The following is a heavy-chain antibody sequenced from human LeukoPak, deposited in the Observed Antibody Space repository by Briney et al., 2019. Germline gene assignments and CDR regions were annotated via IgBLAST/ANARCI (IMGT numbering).Heavy chain of an antibody. D-gene: IGHD5-24*01. V-gene: IGHV3-30*04. CDR3: ATLQNY. Sequence: GGSLRLSCAASGFSFSSCAMHWVRQAPGEGLEWVAVVSHDAKNKFYADSVKGRFTISRDNSKNMVDLQINSLRTEDTAVYYCATLQNYWGRGTLVTVSS. J-gene: IGHJ4*02. CDR1: GFSFSSCA. CDR2: VSHDAKNK.